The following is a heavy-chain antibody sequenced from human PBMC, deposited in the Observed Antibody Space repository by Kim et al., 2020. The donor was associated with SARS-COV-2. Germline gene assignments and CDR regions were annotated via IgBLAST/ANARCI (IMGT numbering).Heavy chain of an antibody. CDR3: ARVLIDYGGNTAFDY. V-gene: IGHV3-7*03. J-gene: IGHJ4*02. CDR1: GFTFSSYW. D-gene: IGHD4-17*01. Sequence: GGSLRLSCAASGFTFSSYWMSWVRQAPGKGLEWVANIKQDGSEKYYVDSVKGRFTISRDNAKNSLYLQMNSVRAEDTAVYYCARVLIDYGGNTAFDYWGQGTLVTVSS. CDR2: IKQDGSEK.